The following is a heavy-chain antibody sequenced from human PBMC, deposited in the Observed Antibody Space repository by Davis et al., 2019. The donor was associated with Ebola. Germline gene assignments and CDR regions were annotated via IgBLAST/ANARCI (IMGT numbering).Heavy chain of an antibody. V-gene: IGHV4-59*12. J-gene: IGHJ4*02. CDR2: IYHSGST. CDR3: ARVWSSRDFDY. CDR1: GGSISSYY. Sequence: SETLSLTCTVSGGSISSYYWSWIRQPPGKGLEWIGYIYHSGSTNYNPSLKSRVTISVDTSKNQFSLKLSSVTAADTAVYYCARVWSSRDFDYWGQGTLVTVSS. D-gene: IGHD2-21*01.